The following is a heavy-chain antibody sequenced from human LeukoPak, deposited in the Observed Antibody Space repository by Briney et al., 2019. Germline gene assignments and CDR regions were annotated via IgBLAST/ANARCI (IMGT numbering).Heavy chain of an antibody. J-gene: IGHJ4*02. Sequence: GGSLRLSFAVSGFTFSNYWMSWVRQAPGKGLEWVANIKEDGSEKYYADSVKGRFTISRDNAKNSLYLQMNSLRGEDTAVYYCARAKRASTYTGSLFDYWGQGTLVTVSS. CDR1: GFTFSNYW. V-gene: IGHV3-7*01. CDR3: ARAKRASTYTGSLFDY. D-gene: IGHD5-12*01. CDR2: IKEDGSEK.